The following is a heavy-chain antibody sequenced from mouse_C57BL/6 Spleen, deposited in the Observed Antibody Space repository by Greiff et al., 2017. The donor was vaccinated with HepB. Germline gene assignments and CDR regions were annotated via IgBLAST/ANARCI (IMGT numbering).Heavy chain of an antibody. CDR1: GFSFTSYG. V-gene: IGHV2-3*01. CDR2: IWGDGST. J-gene: IGHJ1*03. D-gene: IGHD2-4*01. CDR3: AKYEYDRYFDG. Sequence: VQGVESGPGLVAPSQCLSITCTVSGFSFTSYGVSWVRQPPGKGLEWLGVIWGDGSTNDHSALISRLSISKDNSKSQVFLKLNSLQTDDTATYYCAKYEYDRYFDGWGTGTTVTVAS.